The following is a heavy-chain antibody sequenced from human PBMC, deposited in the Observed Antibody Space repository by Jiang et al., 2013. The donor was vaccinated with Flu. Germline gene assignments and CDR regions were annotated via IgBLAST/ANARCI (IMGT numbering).Heavy chain of an antibody. V-gene: IGHV1-46*01. CDR1: GYTFTSHY. J-gene: IGHJ4*02. Sequence: VQLVESGADVKKPGASVKVSCKASGYTFTSHYMHWVRQAPGQGLEWMGLINPIGGGTNYAQKFQGRVTMTRDTSTSTVYTELSSLRSEDTAVYYCVRDAPEMSGNFSMYYFDNWGQGILVTVSS. CDR2: INPIGGGT. D-gene: IGHD3-3*01. CDR3: VRDAPEMSGNFSMYYFDN.